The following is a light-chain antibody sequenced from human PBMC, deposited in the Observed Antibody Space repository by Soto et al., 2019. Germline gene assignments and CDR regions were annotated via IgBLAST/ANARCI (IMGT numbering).Light chain of an antibody. CDR3: HQRSNWPLT. CDR2: DVS. J-gene: IGKJ4*01. Sequence: EVVLTQSPATLSLSPGERATLSCRASQSVTKYLAWYQQKPGQALRLLIYDVSKRSTGIPARFSGSGSETDFTCTISSLERGDFAVYYCHQRSNWPLTLGGGTKLEI. V-gene: IGKV3-11*01. CDR1: QSVTKY.